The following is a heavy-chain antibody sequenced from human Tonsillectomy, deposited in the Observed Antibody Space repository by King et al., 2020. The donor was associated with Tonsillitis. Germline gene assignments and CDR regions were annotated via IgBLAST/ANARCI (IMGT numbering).Heavy chain of an antibody. CDR3: AKDNVVVPALTNGGLDP. V-gene: IGHV3-9*01. J-gene: IGHJ5*02. D-gene: IGHD2-2*01. CDR1: GFTFDDYA. Sequence: VQLVESGGGLVQPGRSLRLSCAASGFTFDDYAMHWVRQVPGKGLEWVSRISWNSGSIDYADSVKGRFTISRDNARNSLFLQMNSLRAEDTALYYCAKDNVVVPALTNGGLDPSGQGTLVTVS. CDR2: ISWNSGSI.